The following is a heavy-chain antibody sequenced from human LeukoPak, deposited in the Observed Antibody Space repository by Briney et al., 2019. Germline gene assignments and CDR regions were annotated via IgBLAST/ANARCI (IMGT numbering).Heavy chain of an antibody. V-gene: IGHV3-23*01. CDR3: AKDRAVNGRWHAFDI. J-gene: IGHJ3*02. Sequence: PGGSLRLSCAASGFTFSSYAMSWVRQAPGKGLDWVSTLGNSGSTTYYADSGKGRFTISRDSSKNTLYLQLNSLRAEDTAVYYCAKDRAVNGRWHAFDIWGQGTMVTVSS. CDR1: GFTFSSYA. D-gene: IGHD3-10*01. CDR2: LGNSGSTT.